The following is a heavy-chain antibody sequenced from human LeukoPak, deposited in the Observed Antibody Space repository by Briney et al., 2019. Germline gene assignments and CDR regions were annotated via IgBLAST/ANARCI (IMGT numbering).Heavy chain of an antibody. CDR2: ISSTSGYI. J-gene: IGHJ6*03. D-gene: IGHD1-14*01. CDR1: GFTFSSYS. CDR3: ARVPDSYYYYYMDV. V-gene: IGHV3-21*01. Sequence: GGSLRLSCAVSGFTFSSYSMCWVRQAPGKGLEWVSSISSTSGYINYADSVKGRLTISRDNAKNSLYLRMSSLRAEDTAVYYCARVPDSYYYYYMDVWGKGTTVTVSS.